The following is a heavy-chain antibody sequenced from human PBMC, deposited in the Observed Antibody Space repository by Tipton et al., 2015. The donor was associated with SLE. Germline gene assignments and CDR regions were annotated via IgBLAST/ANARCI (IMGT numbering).Heavy chain of an antibody. Sequence: TLSLTCTVSGGSVSSGSYSWSWIRQPPGKGLEWIAYIYYSGSTNYNPSLKSRVTISIDTSKNQFSLKLSSVTAADTAVYYCARDEVGAGAFDIWGQGTMVTVSS. CDR3: ARDEVGAGAFDI. CDR2: IYYSGST. D-gene: IGHD1-26*01. CDR1: GGSVSSGSYS. J-gene: IGHJ3*02. V-gene: IGHV4-61*01.